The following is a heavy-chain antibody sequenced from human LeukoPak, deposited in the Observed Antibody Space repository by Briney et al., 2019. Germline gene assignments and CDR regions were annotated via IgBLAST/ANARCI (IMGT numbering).Heavy chain of an antibody. CDR3: ARGFYSPAY. CDR2: IYYSGRT. J-gene: IGHJ4*02. V-gene: IGHV4-59*01. CDR1: GGSISSDY. Sequence: SETLSLTCTVSGGSISSDYWSWIRQPPGKGPEWVGYIYYSGRTFYNPSLKSRVTISVDTSKNQFSLKLSSVTAADTAIYYCARGFYSPAYWGQGTLVTVSS. D-gene: IGHD4-11*01.